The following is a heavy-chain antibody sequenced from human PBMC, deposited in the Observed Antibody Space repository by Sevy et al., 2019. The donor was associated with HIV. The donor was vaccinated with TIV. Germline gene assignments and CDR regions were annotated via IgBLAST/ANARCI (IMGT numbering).Heavy chain of an antibody. CDR3: TTRTEWELGVGAFDF. CDR2: IKSKTDGGTT. Sequence: LSLTCAASGFTFSNAWMSWVRQAPGKGLEWVGRIKSKTDGGTTDYAAPVKGRFTISSDDSKNTLYLQMNSLKTEDTAVYYCTTRTEWELGVGAFDFWGQGTMVTVSS. D-gene: IGHD1-26*01. CDR1: GFTFSNAW. J-gene: IGHJ3*01. V-gene: IGHV3-15*01.